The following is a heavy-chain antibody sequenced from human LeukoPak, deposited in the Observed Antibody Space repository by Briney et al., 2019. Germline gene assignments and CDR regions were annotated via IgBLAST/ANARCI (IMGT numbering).Heavy chain of an antibody. D-gene: IGHD4-11*01. V-gene: IGHV3-30-3*01. Sequence: GGSLRLSCAASGFTFSSYAMHWVRQTPGKGLEWLAVISFDGSLKYYADSVKGRFTISRDNSKNTLYVQMNSLKPEDTALYYCASDPVTAIDLASWGQGTLVTVSS. CDR3: ASDPVTAIDLAS. J-gene: IGHJ5*01. CDR1: GFTFSSYA. CDR2: ISFDGSLK.